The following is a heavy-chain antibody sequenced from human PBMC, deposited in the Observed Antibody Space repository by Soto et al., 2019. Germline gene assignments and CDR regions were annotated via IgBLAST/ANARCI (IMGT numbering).Heavy chain of an antibody. CDR3: ARLNYDYVWGSYP. Sequence: SETLSLTCTVSGGSISGSSYYWGWIRQPPGKGLEWIGSIYYSGSTYYNPSLKSRVTISVDTSKNQFSLKLSSVTAADTAVYYCARLNYDYVWGSYPWGQGTLVTVSS. V-gene: IGHV4-39*01. D-gene: IGHD3-16*01. CDR1: GGSISGSSYY. CDR2: IYYSGST. J-gene: IGHJ5*02.